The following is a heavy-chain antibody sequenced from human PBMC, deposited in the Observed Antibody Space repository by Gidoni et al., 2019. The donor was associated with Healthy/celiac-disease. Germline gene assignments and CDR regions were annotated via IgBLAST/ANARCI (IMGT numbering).Heavy chain of an antibody. J-gene: IGHJ6*02. CDR2: ISYDGSNK. V-gene: IGHV3-30*18. Sequence: QVQLVESGGGVVQPGRSLRLSCAASGFTFSSYGMHWVRQAPGKGLEWVAVISYDGSNKYYADSVKGRFTISRDNSKNTLYLQMNSLRAEDTAVYYCAKIYDSSGYHDPYYYGMDVWGQGTTVTVSS. CDR1: GFTFSSYG. D-gene: IGHD3-22*01. CDR3: AKIYDSSGYHDPYYYGMDV.